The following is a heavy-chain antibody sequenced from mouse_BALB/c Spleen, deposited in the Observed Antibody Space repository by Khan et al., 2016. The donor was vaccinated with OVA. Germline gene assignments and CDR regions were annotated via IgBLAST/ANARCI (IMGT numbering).Heavy chain of an antibody. D-gene: IGHD1-1*01. V-gene: IGHV5-9-3*01. Sequence: EVELVESGGDLVKPGGSLKLSCAASGFTFSNYAMSWVRQTPEKRLEWVATISSGGSYTYYPDSVQGRFTISRDNAKNTLYLQMSSLRSEDTAIYYCSRGLFTTVVATPFAYWGQGTLVTVSA. CDR1: GFTFSNYA. CDR3: SRGLFTTVVATPFAY. CDR2: ISSGGSYT. J-gene: IGHJ3*01.